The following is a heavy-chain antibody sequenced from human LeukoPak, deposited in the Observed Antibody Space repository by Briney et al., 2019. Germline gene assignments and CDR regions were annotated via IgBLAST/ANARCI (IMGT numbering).Heavy chain of an antibody. J-gene: IGHJ4*02. V-gene: IGHV3-9*01. CDR1: GFTFDDYA. D-gene: IGHD3-10*01. CDR3: AKSSGDSYLDY. Sequence: QTGRSLRLSCAASGFTFDDYAMHWVRQAPGKGLEWVSGISWNSGNIGYADSVKGRFTMSRDNAMNSLYLQMNSLRAEDTAFYFCAKSSGDSYLDYWGQGTLVTVSS. CDR2: ISWNSGNI.